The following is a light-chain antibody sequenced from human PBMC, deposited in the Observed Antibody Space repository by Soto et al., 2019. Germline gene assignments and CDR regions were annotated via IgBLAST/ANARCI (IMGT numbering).Light chain of an antibody. CDR2: EVS. Sequence: QSALTQPASVSGSPGQSITISCTGTRNDIGAFNYVSWYQQHPGKAPTLMISEVSNRPSGVSNRFSGSKSGNTASLTISGLQAEDEADYYCSSYTVISTLVFGTGTKLTVL. CDR1: RNDIGAFNY. V-gene: IGLV2-14*01. J-gene: IGLJ1*01. CDR3: SSYTVISTLV.